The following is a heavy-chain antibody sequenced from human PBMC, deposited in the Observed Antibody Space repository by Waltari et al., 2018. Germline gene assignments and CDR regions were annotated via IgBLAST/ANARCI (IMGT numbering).Heavy chain of an antibody. J-gene: IGHJ5*02. V-gene: IGHV4-39*01. CDR1: GGSISSSSYY. D-gene: IGHD6-13*01. Sequence: QLQLQESGPGLVKPSETLSLTCTVSGGSISSSSYYWGWIRQPPGKGLEWIGSIYYSGSTYYHPSLKSRVTISVDTSKNQFSLKLSSVTAADTAVYYCARHEEYSSSWYKYNWFDPWGQGTLVTVSS. CDR3: ARHEEYSSSWYKYNWFDP. CDR2: IYYSGST.